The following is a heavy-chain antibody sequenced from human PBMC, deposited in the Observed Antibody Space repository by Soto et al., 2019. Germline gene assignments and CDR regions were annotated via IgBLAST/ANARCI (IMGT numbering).Heavy chain of an antibody. CDR1: GFTFRSYG. V-gene: IGHV3-30*18. CDR2: TLYDGGKT. Sequence: GGSLRLSCAASGFTFRSYGMHWVRQAPGKGLEWVAVTLYDGGKTYYAASVKGRFTISRDNSKNTLYLQMNSLRSEDSAVYYCAKDLTESHYFGMDVWGQGTTVTVSS. J-gene: IGHJ6*02. CDR3: AKDLTESHYFGMDV. D-gene: IGHD3-9*01.